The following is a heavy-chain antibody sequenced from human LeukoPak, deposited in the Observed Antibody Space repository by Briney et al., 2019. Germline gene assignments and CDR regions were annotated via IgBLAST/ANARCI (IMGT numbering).Heavy chain of an antibody. CDR1: GVSISSYY. CDR2: IYYSGST. Sequence: KPSETLSLTCTVSGVSISSYYWSWIRQPPGKGLEWIGYIYYSGSTKYSPSLKSRVTISADTSKNQFSLKLSSVTAADTAVYYCARGDGYNYPYYYYYYMDVWGKGTTVTVSS. V-gene: IGHV4-59*01. J-gene: IGHJ6*03. D-gene: IGHD5-24*01. CDR3: ARGDGYNYPYYYYYYMDV.